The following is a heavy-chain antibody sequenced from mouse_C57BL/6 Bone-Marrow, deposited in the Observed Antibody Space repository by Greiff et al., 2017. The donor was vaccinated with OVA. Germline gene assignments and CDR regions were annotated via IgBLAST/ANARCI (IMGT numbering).Heavy chain of an antibody. CDR2: IYPRSGNH. CDR1: GYTFTSYG. Sequence: QVQLKESGAELARPGASVKLSCKASGYTFTSYGISWVKQRTGQGLEWIGEIYPRSGNHYYNEKFKGKATLTADKSSSTAYMELRSLTSEDSAVYFCARKRELGRDWFAYWGQGTLVTVSA. D-gene: IGHD4-1*01. V-gene: IGHV1-81*01. CDR3: ARKRELGRDWFAY. J-gene: IGHJ3*01.